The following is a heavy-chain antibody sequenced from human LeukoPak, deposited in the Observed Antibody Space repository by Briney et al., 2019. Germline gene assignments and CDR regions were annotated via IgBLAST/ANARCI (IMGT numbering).Heavy chain of an antibody. Sequence: PSETLSLTCTVSSGSISSSSYYWGWIRQPPGKGLEWIGSIYYSGSTYYNPSLKSRVTISVDTSKNQFSLRLNSVTAADTAVYYCARPDELTVYGWFDPWGQGTLVTVSS. J-gene: IGHJ5*02. CDR1: SGSISSSSYY. CDR2: IYYSGST. D-gene: IGHD3-9*01. CDR3: ARPDELTVYGWFDP. V-gene: IGHV4-39*01.